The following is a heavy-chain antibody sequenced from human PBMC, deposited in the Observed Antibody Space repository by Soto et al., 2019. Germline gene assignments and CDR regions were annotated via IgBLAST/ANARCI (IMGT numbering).Heavy chain of an antibody. CDR1: GGTFSSYA. Sequence: SVKVSCKASGGTFSSYAISWVRQAPGQGLEWMGGIIPIFGTANYAQKFQGRVTITADESTSTAYMELSSLRSEDTAVYYCAAIFGVAPLHWFDPWGQGTLVTVSS. J-gene: IGHJ5*02. CDR3: AAIFGVAPLHWFDP. CDR2: IIPIFGTA. D-gene: IGHD3-3*01. V-gene: IGHV1-69*13.